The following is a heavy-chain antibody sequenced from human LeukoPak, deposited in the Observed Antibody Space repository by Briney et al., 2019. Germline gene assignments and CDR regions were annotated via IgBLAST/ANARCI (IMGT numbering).Heavy chain of an antibody. Sequence: ASVKVSCKASGYTFTSYDINWVRQATGQGLEWMGWMNPNSGNTGYVQKFQGRVTMTRYTSISTAYMELSSLRSEDTAVYYCARVRYCSSTSCSNLNEEFDYWGQGTLVTVSS. D-gene: IGHD2-2*01. V-gene: IGHV1-8*01. J-gene: IGHJ4*02. CDR3: ARVRYCSSTSCSNLNEEFDY. CDR2: MNPNSGNT. CDR1: GYTFTSYD.